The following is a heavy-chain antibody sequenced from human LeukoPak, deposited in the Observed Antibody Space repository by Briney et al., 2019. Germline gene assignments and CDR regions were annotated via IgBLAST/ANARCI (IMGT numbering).Heavy chain of an antibody. CDR3: ARFPPSSWSAIGDAFDI. J-gene: IGHJ3*02. Sequence: GESLKISCKGSGYSFTSYWIGWVRQMPGKGLEWMGIIYPGDSDTRYSPSFQGQVTISADKSISTAYLQWSSLKASDTAMYYCARFPPSSWSAIGDAFDIWGQGTMVTVSS. V-gene: IGHV5-51*01. CDR2: IYPGDSDT. CDR1: GYSFTSYW. D-gene: IGHD6-13*01.